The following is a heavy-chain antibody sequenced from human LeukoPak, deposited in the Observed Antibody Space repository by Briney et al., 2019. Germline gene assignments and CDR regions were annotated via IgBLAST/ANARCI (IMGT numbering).Heavy chain of an antibody. D-gene: IGHD3-22*01. V-gene: IGHV3-74*01. CDR1: GFTLRNYW. Sequence: PGGSLRLSCAASGFTLRNYWMHWVRQAPGKGLVWVSRINGDGSSTNSADSVKGRFAISRDKSKNTLYLQMSSLRDEDTAVYYCARRDTSGSYYFDYWGQGTLVTVSS. J-gene: IGHJ4*02. CDR2: INGDGSST. CDR3: ARRDTSGSYYFDY.